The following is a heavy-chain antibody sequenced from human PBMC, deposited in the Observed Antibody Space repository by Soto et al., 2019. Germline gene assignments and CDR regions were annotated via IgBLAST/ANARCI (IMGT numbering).Heavy chain of an antibody. V-gene: IGHV5-51*07. J-gene: IGHJ4*02. CDR1: GYSFTSYW. Sequence: SLNSSRKASGYSFTSYWIASDHQMPGNGLEGMVGIYPGDSAPKYSPSFQGQVTISDEKYISTAYLQWSSLKASDTARYYWARRISWVQNWCQGTLGTVYS. CDR2: IYPGDSAP. D-gene: IGHD1-1*01. CDR3: ARRISWVQN.